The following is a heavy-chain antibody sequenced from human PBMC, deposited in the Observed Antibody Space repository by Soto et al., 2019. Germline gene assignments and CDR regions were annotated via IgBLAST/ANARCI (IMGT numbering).Heavy chain of an antibody. Sequence: PSETLSLTCTFSGGSISSSSYYWGWIRQPPGKGLEWTGSIYYSGSTYYNPSLKSRVTISVDTSKNQFSLKLSSVTAADTAVYYCARTVAVAGAYWYFDLWGRGTLVTVSS. J-gene: IGHJ2*01. CDR2: IYYSGST. CDR1: GGSISSSSYY. D-gene: IGHD6-19*01. V-gene: IGHV4-39*01. CDR3: ARTVAVAGAYWYFDL.